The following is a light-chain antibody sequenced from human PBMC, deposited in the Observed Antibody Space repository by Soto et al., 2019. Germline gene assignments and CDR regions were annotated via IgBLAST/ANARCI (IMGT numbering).Light chain of an antibody. CDR1: SSNIGSHYY. V-gene: IGLV1-40*01. CDR2: GNS. CDR3: QSYDNSLSVYV. Sequence: QSVLTQPPSVSGAPGQRVTISCTETSSNIGSHYYVHWYQQLPGTAPKLLIYGNSNRPSGVPDRFSGSKSGTSASLAITGLQAEDEADYYCQSYDNSLSVYVFGTGTKVTVL. J-gene: IGLJ1*01.